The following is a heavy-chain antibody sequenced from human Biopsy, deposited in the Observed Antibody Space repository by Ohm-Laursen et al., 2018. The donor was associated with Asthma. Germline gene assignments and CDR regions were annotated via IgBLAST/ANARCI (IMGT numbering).Heavy chain of an antibody. CDR3: TRHNDY. D-gene: IGHD1-14*01. V-gene: IGHV2-70*04. CDR2: IDWEEDK. J-gene: IGHJ4*02. CDR1: GFSLSSSGAN. Sequence: TQTLTLTCSFSGFSLSSSGANVNWIRQPPGKALEWLARIDWEEDKFYSTSLRTWLTISKGSSEDQVVLTMTNMGPVDTATYYCTRHNDYWGPGILVTVSS.